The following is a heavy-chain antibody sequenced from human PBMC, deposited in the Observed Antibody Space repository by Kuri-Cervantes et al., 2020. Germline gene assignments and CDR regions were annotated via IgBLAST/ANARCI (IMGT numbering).Heavy chain of an antibody. V-gene: IGHV1-2*02. J-gene: IGHJ4*02. D-gene: IGHD2-15*01. CDR3: ARSYCSGGSCYFRELGSGFDY. CDR1: GFTFTHNY. CDR2: INPNSGGT. Sequence: ASVKVSCKASGFTFTHNYTHWVRQAPGQGLEWMGWINPNSGGTNYAQKFQGRVTMTRDTSISTAYMELSRLRSDDTAVYYCARSYCSGGSCYFRELGSGFDYWGQGTLVTVSS.